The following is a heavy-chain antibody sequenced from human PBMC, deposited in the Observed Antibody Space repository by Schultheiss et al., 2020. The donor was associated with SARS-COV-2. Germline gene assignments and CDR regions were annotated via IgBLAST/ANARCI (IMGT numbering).Heavy chain of an antibody. Sequence: ASVKVSCKASGYTFTSYYMHWVRQAPGQGLEWMGWINPNSGGTNYAQKFQGRVTMTRDTSISTAYMELSRLRSDDTAVYYCARSAGDYDEYYYYGMDVWGQGTTVTVSS. CDR3: ARSAGDYDEYYYYGMDV. D-gene: IGHD4-17*01. V-gene: IGHV1-2*02. J-gene: IGHJ6*02. CDR1: GYTFTSYY. CDR2: INPNSGGT.